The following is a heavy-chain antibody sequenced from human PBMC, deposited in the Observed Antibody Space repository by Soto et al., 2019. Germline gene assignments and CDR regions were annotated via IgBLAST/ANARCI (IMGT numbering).Heavy chain of an antibody. Sequence: ASVKVSCKASGYTFTSYAMHWVRQAPGQRLEWMGWINAGNGNTKYSQKFQGRVTITRDTSASTAYMELSSLRSEDTAVNYCARDRSIAAAGTFFYYYYGMDVWGQGTTVTVSS. V-gene: IGHV1-3*01. CDR2: INAGNGNT. J-gene: IGHJ6*02. CDR1: GYTFTSYA. D-gene: IGHD6-13*01. CDR3: ARDRSIAAAGTFFYYYYGMDV.